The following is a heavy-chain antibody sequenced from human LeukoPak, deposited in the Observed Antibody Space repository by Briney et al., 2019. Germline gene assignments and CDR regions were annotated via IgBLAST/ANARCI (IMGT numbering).Heavy chain of an antibody. V-gene: IGHV4-59*01. CDR2: IYYSGST. J-gene: IGHJ4*02. D-gene: IGHD5-24*01. CDR1: GGSISSYY. CDR3: ASGWLQPYYFDY. Sequence: SETLSLTCTVSGGSISSYYWSWIRQPPRKGLEWIGYIYYSGSTIYNPSLKSRVTISVDTSKNQFSLKLSSVTAADTAVYYCASGWLQPYYFDYWGQGTLVTVSS.